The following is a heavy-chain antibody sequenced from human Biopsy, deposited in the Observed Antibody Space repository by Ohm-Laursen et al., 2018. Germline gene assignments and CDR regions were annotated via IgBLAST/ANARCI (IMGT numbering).Heavy chain of an antibody. CDR2: INTYSGNT. Sequence: ASAKVSCKASGYAFTTYGISCGRQAPGQGLEWMGWINTYSGNTNYGKKFHDRVIMTSDTSTSTAYLEYRSLRSDDTAVYYCARDYYPYVDYLKDVPLCDSWGQGTLVTVSS. CDR1: GYAFTTYG. V-gene: IGHV1-18*01. CDR3: ARDYYPYVDYLKDVPLCDS. J-gene: IGHJ4*02. D-gene: IGHD4-17*01.